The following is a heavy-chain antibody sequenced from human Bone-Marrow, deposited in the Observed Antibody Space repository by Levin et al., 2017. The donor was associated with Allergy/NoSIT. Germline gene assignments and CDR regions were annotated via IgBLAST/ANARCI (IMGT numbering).Heavy chain of an antibody. V-gene: IGHV5-10-1*01. Sequence: TSGGSLRLSCKASGYIFTDYWVTWVRQMPGKGLEWMGRIDPRDSSTSYSPSFHGHVTISSDKSINTAYLQWGSLQASESAMYYCARHALGSSGWHYFDSWGQGSLVTVSS. CDR1: GYIFTDYW. D-gene: IGHD6-19*01. J-gene: IGHJ4*02. CDR2: IDPRDSST. CDR3: ARHALGSSGWHYFDS.